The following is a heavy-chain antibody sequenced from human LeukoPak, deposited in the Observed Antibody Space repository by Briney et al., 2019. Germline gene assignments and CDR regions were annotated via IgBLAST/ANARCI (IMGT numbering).Heavy chain of an antibody. J-gene: IGHJ4*02. V-gene: IGHV1-2*02. D-gene: IGHD3-16*01. Sequence: ASVKVSCKSSGYTFTGYYMHWVRQAPGQGLEWIGWINPNSGDTKYAQNFQGRVTMTRDTSISTAYMELSRLRSDDTAVYYCAREGDGDFLDYWGQGTLVTVSS. CDR1: GYTFTGYY. CDR3: AREGDGDFLDY. CDR2: INPNSGDT.